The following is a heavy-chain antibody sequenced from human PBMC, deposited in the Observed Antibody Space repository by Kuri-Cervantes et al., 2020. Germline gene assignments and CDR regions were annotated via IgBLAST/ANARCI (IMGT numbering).Heavy chain of an antibody. CDR2: VIPLLGTA. CDR1: GGTLGSFA. D-gene: IGHD7-27*01. Sequence: SVKVSCKASGGTLGSFAISWVRQAPGQGLEWMGEVIPLLGTANYAQTFQDRITITTDEVTSTAYMELSSLRSEDTAVYYCARDKSTGVFDYWGQGTLVTVSS. V-gene: IGHV1-69*05. CDR3: ARDKSTGVFDY. J-gene: IGHJ4*02.